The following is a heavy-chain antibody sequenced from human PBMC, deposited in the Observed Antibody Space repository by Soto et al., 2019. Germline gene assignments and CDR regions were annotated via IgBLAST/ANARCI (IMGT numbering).Heavy chain of an antibody. D-gene: IGHD2-21*02. J-gene: IGHJ6*02. V-gene: IGHV3-30*18. CDR3: AKSPEEIGGDYYYYYYGMDV. CDR1: GFTFSSYG. Sequence: QVQLVESGGGVVQPGRSLRLSCAASGFTFSSYGMHWVRQAPGKGLEWVAVISYDGSNKYYADSVKGRFTISRDNSKNTLYLQMNSLRAEDTAVYYCAKSPEEIGGDYYYYYYGMDVWGQGTTVTVSS. CDR2: ISYDGSNK.